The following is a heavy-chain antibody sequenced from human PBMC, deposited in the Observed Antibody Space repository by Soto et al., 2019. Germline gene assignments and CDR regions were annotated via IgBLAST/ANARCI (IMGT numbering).Heavy chain of an antibody. CDR3: ASQYNPYGAV. D-gene: IGHD3-16*01. CDR2: IKVHNRDT. J-gene: IGHJ6*02. Sequence: QVQVGQSGAEVKKPGASVSVSCKPSAYNLAGDSVSWVRQAHGQGLERMGWIKVHNRDTNYAEKFQDRFSLTTDTFARTVYMELTNMRSDDTAVYYCASQYNPYGAVWGLWSTVMISS. CDR1: AYNLAGDS. V-gene: IGHV1-18*01.